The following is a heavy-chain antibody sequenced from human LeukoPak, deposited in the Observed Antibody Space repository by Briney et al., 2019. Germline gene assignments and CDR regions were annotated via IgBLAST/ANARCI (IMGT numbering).Heavy chain of an antibody. D-gene: IGHD3-3*01. CDR3: ARGSIPIYDFWCGWSNWFDP. V-gene: IGHV4-59*08. CDR1: GGSISSYY. Sequence: SETLSLTRTVSGGSISSYYWSWVRQPPGKGLEWIGYIYYSGSTNYNPSLKSRVTISVDTSKNQFSLKLSSVTAADTAMYYCARGSIPIYDFWCGWSNWFDPWGQGTLVTVSS. J-gene: IGHJ5*02. CDR2: IYYSGST.